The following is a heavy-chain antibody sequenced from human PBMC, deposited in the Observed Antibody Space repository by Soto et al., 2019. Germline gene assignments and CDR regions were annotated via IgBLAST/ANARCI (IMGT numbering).Heavy chain of an antibody. CDR3: ARVAGATNSEKEYYFDY. Sequence: SETLSLTCTVSGVSVRSDGYFWSWIRQPPGKGLEWIGYIYYSGSTYYNPSLKSRVTISVDTSKNQFSLKLSSVTAADTAVYYCARVAGATNSEKEYYFDYWGQGTLVTVSS. D-gene: IGHD1-26*01. CDR2: IYYSGST. V-gene: IGHV4-30-4*01. CDR1: GVSVRSDGYF. J-gene: IGHJ4*02.